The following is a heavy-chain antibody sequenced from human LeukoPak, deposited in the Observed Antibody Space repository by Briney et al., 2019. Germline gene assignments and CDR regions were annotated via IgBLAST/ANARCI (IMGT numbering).Heavy chain of an antibody. J-gene: IGHJ4*02. Sequence: PGGSLRLSCAAAGFSFSNFGMHWVRQAPGKGLEWVAVIWHDGSAEFYVDSVKGCFKISRDESKNTLYLQMNSLKVEDTALYYCAKDDRGGWSGHFASWGQGTLVTVSS. CDR2: IWHDGSAE. D-gene: IGHD6-19*01. CDR3: AKDDRGGWSGHFAS. V-gene: IGHV3-33*03. CDR1: GFSFSNFG.